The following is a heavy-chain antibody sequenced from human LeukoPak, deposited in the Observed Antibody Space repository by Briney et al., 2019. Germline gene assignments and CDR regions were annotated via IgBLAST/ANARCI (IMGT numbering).Heavy chain of an antibody. D-gene: IGHD3-9*01. CDR1: GFTFNSYE. J-gene: IGHJ4*02. V-gene: IGHV3-48*03. Sequence: GGSLRLSCAASGFTFNSYEMNWVRQAPGKGLEWVSYISSSGSTTYYADSVKGRFTISRDNAKKSVYLQMNSLRAEDTAVYYCASSAYHDVLPLPSYFDNWGQGTLVTVSS. CDR3: ASSAYHDVLPLPSYFDN. CDR2: ISSSGSTT.